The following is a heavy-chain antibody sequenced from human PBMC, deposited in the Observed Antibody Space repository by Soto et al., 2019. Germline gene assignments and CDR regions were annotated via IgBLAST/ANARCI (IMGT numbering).Heavy chain of an antibody. CDR2: IIPIFGTA. J-gene: IGHJ6*02. D-gene: IGHD2-15*01. V-gene: IGHV1-69*13. CDR3: ARDKQKWSRFRNYYYYGMDI. CDR1: GCTFSSYA. Sequence: SVKVSCKASGCTFSSYAISWVRQAPGQGLEWMGGIIPIFGTANYAQKFQGRVTITADESTSTAYTELSSLRPEDTAVYYCARDKQKWSRFRNYYYYGMDIWGQGTTVTVSS.